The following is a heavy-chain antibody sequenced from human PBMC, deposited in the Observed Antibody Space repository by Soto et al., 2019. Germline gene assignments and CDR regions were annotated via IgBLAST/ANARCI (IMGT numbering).Heavy chain of an antibody. V-gene: IGHV5-10-1*01. CDR1: GYSFTRYW. CDR2: IDPSDSYT. J-gene: IGHJ6*02. D-gene: IGHD3-22*01. CDR3: ARDRAYYYDSSGWAVRGYYYYGMDV. Sequence: GESLKISCKGSGYSFTRYWISWVRQMPGKGLEWMGRIDPSDSYTNYSPSFQGHVTISADKSISTAYLQWSSLKASDTAMYYCARDRAYYYDSSGWAVRGYYYYGMDVWGQGTTVTVSS.